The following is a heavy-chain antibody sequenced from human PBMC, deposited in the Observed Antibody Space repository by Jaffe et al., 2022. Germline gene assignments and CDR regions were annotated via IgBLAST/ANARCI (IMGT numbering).Heavy chain of an antibody. D-gene: IGHD6-19*01. CDR1: GVSINNNRYY. J-gene: IGHJ5*02. CDR2: FHYTENP. Sequence: QVQLQESGPGLVKPSETLSLTCTVSGVSINNNRYYWGWFRQPPGQGLQWIGTFHYTENPYYNPSLRSRLTISIDTSNNHFYLNLRSVTAADTAVYYCARRGETAVSGHGGWFDPWGQGILVTVSS. CDR3: ARRGETAVSGHGGWFDP. V-gene: IGHV4-39*01.